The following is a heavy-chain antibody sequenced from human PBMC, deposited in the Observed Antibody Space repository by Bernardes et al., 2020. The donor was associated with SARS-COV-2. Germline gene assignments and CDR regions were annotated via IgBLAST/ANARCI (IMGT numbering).Heavy chain of an antibody. CDR1: GGSVSSGSDS. V-gene: IGHV4-61*01. J-gene: IGHJ5*02. CDR3: ARYVIVVVPAAINWFDP. CDR2: LYYSGST. Sequence: SETLSPTCTVSGGSVSSGSDSWSWIRQPPGKGLEWIGYLYYSGSTNYNPSLKSRVTISVDTSKNQFSLKLSSVTAADTAVYYCARYVIVVVPAAINWFDPWGQGTLVTVSS. D-gene: IGHD2-2*02.